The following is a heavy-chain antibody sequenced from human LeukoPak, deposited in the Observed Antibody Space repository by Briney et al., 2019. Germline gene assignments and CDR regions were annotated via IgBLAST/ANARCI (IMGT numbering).Heavy chain of an antibody. CDR3: AKRSGQWLGAFDI. CDR2: ISGSGGST. D-gene: IGHD6-19*01. V-gene: IGHV3-23*01. CDR1: GFTFGSYA. Sequence: GGSLRLSCAATGFTFGSYAMSSVRQAPGKGLEWVSAISGSGGSTYYADSVKGRFTISRDNSKNTLYLQMNSLRAEDTAVYYCAKRSGQWLGAFDIWGQGTMVTVSS. J-gene: IGHJ3*02.